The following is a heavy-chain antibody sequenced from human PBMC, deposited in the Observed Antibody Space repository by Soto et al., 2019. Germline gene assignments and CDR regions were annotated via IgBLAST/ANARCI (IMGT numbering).Heavy chain of an antibody. CDR3: ARGRDVVVVAADEYNWFDP. Sequence: SETLSLTCAVYGGSFSGYYWSWIRQPPGKGLEWIGEINHSGSTNYNPSLKSRVTISVDTSKNQFSLKLSSVTAADTAVYYCARGRDVVVVAADEYNWFDPWGQGTLVTVSS. CDR1: GGSFSGYY. D-gene: IGHD2-15*01. V-gene: IGHV4-34*01. J-gene: IGHJ5*02. CDR2: INHSGST.